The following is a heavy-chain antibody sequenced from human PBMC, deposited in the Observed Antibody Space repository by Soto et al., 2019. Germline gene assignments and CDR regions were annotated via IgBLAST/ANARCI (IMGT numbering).Heavy chain of an antibody. D-gene: IGHD5-18*01. V-gene: IGHV4-34*01. CDR1: GGSFSGYY. Sequence: PSETLSLTCAVYGGSFSGYYWSWIRQPPGKGLEWIGEINHSGSTNYNPSLKSRVTISVDTSKNQFSLKLSSVTAADTAVYYCARVRSTAMVTDYWGPGTLVTVSS. CDR2: INHSGST. J-gene: IGHJ4*02. CDR3: ARVRSTAMVTDY.